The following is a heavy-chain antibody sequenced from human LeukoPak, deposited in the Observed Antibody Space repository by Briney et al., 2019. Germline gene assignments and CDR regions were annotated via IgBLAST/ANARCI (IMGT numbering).Heavy chain of an antibody. CDR2: ISGSGGST. D-gene: IGHD3-9*01. CDR3: VKLDVYDILTGYYKGIEY. J-gene: IGHJ4*02. CDR1: GFPFSSYA. V-gene: IGHV3-23*01. Sequence: HPGGSLRLSCAASGFPFSSYAMSWVRQAPGKGLEWVSAISGSGGSTFYADSVKGRFTISRDNSKNTLYLQMNSLRAEDTAVYYCVKLDVYDILTGYYKGIEYWGQGTLVTVSS.